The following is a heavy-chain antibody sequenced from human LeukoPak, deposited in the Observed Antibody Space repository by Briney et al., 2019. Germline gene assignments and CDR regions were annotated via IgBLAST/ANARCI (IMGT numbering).Heavy chain of an antibody. D-gene: IGHD3-10*01. J-gene: IGHJ6*02. V-gene: IGHV1-2*02. CDR2: INPNSGGT. CDR3: ARGRGPYYCVMDV. Sequence: GASVKVSCKASGYTFTGYYIHWVRQAPGQGLEWMGWINPNSGGTKYAQKFQGRVTMTRDTSISTAYMELRRLTADDTAVYYCARGRGPYYCVMDVWGQGTTVTASS. CDR1: GYTFTGYY.